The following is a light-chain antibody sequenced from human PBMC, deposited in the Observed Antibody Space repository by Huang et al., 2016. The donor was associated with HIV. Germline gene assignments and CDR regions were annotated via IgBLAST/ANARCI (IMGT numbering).Light chain of an antibody. CDR1: QSVSGN. CDR2: GAS. CDR3: QQYNNWPPWT. J-gene: IGKJ1*01. Sequence: EIVMTQSPATLSVSPGERATLSCRASQSVSGNLAWYQQKPGQAPRLRIYGASTRATGVPARCSGSGSGTEFTLTISSLQSEDFAVYYCQQYNNWPPWTFGQGTKVEIQ. V-gene: IGKV3-15*01.